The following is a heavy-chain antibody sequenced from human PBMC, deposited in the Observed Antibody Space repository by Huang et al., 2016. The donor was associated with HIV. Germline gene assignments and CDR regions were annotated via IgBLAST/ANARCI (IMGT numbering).Heavy chain of an antibody. D-gene: IGHD3-22*01. CDR3: ARAADSSGYDVYYFDY. CDR2: IKQDGSEK. Sequence: EVQLVESGGGSVQPGGSLRLSCAASGFTFSSYWMSWVRQAPGKGLEWVANIKQDGSEKYYVDSVKGRFTISRDNAKNALYLQMNSLRAEDTAVYYCARAADSSGYDVYYFDYWGQGTLVTVSS. V-gene: IGHV3-7*01. J-gene: IGHJ4*02. CDR1: GFTFSSYW.